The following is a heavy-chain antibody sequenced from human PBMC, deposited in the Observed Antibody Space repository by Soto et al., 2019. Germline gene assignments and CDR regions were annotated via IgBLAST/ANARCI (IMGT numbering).Heavy chain of an antibody. CDR2: ISYDGSNK. V-gene: IGHV3-30*03. J-gene: IGHJ4*02. D-gene: IGHD4-17*01. CDR1: GFTFSSYG. Sequence: QVQLVESGGGVVQPGRSLRLSCEASGFTFSSYGMHWVRQAPGKGLEWVAVISYDGSNKYYADSVKGRFTISRDNSKNTLYLQMNSLRPEDTAVYYCARGDGDYDPLDYWGQGTLVTVSS. CDR3: ARGDGDYDPLDY.